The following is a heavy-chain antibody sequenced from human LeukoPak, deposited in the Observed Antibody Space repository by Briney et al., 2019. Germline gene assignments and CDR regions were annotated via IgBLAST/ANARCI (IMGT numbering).Heavy chain of an antibody. D-gene: IGHD3-22*01. CDR3: ARANYYDSSGYSRGAFDI. CDR2: IYTSGST. Sequence: SETLSLTCTVSGGSISSRTYYWSWIRQPAGKGLEWIGRIYTSGSTNYNPSLKSRVTISVDTSKNQFSLKLSSITAADTAVYYCARANYYDSSGYSRGAFDIWGQGTMVTVSS. V-gene: IGHV4-61*02. CDR1: GGSISSRTYY. J-gene: IGHJ3*02.